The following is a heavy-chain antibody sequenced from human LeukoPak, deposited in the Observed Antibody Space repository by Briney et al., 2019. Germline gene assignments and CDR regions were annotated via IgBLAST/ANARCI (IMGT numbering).Heavy chain of an antibody. CDR1: GFTFSSYS. V-gene: IGHV3-21*01. CDR2: ISSSSYDI. Sequence: GGSLRLSCAASGFTFSSYSMNWVRQAPGKGLEWVSSISSSSYDINYTDSMKGRFTISRDNAKNSLYLQMNSLRVEDTAVYYCARRESSGRFDYWGQGTLVTVSS. D-gene: IGHD6-19*01. CDR3: ARRESSGRFDY. J-gene: IGHJ4*02.